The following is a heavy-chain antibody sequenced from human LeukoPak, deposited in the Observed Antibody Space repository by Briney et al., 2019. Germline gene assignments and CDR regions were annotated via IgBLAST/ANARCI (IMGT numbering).Heavy chain of an antibody. V-gene: IGHV1-2*04. CDR2: INPNSGGT. Sequence: GASVKVSCKASGYTFTSYGISWVRQAPGQGLEWMGWINPNSGGTNYAQKFQGWVTMTRDTSISTAYMELSRLRSDDTAVYYCVSGYSYGPLDYWGQGTLVTVSS. CDR3: VSGYSYGPLDY. CDR1: GYTFTSYG. D-gene: IGHD5-18*01. J-gene: IGHJ4*02.